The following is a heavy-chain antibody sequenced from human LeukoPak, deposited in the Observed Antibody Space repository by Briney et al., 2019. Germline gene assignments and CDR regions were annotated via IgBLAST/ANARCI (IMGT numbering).Heavy chain of an antibody. CDR2: ISSSGSTI. CDR3: ASVYGSGSYFHYYYGMDV. CDR1: GFTFSSYE. Sequence: PGGSLRLSCAASGFTFSSYEMNWVRQAPGKGLEWVSYISSSGSTIYYADSVKGRFTISRDNAKNSLYLQMNSLRAEGTAVYYCASVYGSGSYFHYYYGMDVWGQGTTVTVSS. J-gene: IGHJ6*02. D-gene: IGHD3-10*01. V-gene: IGHV3-48*03.